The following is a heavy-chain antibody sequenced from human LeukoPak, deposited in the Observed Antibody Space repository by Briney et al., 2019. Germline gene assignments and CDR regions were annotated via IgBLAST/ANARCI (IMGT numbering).Heavy chain of an antibody. J-gene: IGHJ3*02. V-gene: IGHV4-39*07. Sequence: PSETLSLTCTVSGGSISSSSYYWGWIRQPPGTGLEWIGSIYHSGSTYYNPSLKSRVTVSVDPSKNQFSLKLSSVTAADTAVYYCARGFTPDGYVKRAFDIWGQGTMVTVSS. CDR1: GGSISSSSYY. CDR2: IYHSGST. CDR3: ARGFTPDGYVKRAFDI. D-gene: IGHD5-24*01.